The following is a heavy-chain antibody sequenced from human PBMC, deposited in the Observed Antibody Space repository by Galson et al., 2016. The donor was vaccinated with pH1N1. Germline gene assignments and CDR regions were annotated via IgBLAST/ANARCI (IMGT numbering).Heavy chain of an antibody. D-gene: IGHD3-9*01. Sequence: SLRLSCAASGFNFSNYWMQWVRQAPGKGLQWVANINQDGDKKYYVGSVEGRFTISRDNAKNSLCLQMSNLRDEDTAMYFCARRYFDYWGQGALVTVSS. J-gene: IGHJ4*02. CDR1: GFNFSNYW. V-gene: IGHV3-7*01. CDR2: INQDGDKK. CDR3: ARRYFDY.